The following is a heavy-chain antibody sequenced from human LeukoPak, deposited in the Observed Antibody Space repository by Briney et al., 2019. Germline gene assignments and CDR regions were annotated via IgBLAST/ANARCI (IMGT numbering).Heavy chain of an antibody. CDR2: ISAYNGNT. Sequence: ASVKVSCKASGYTFTSYGISWVRQAPGQGLEWMGWISAYNGNTNYAQKLQGRVTMTTDTSTSTAYMELRSLRSDDTAVYYCARDFIYGSGSYYYYGMDVWGQGTTVTVSS. J-gene: IGHJ6*02. V-gene: IGHV1-18*01. CDR3: ARDFIYGSGSYYYYGMDV. CDR1: GYTFTSYG. D-gene: IGHD3-10*01.